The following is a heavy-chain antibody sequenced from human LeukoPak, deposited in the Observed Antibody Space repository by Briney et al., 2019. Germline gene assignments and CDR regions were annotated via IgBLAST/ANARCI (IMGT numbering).Heavy chain of an antibody. D-gene: IGHD1-26*01. Sequence: GGSLRLSCVASGFTFSSFNMNWVRQAPGKGLEWVSYIDSTSNAMFYADSVKGRFTISRDNAKNSLYLQMNSLRDEDTAVYYCARDLISGHYTFDYWGEGTLVTVSS. J-gene: IGHJ4*02. CDR1: GFTFSSFN. CDR2: IDSTSNAM. CDR3: ARDLISGHYTFDY. V-gene: IGHV3-48*02.